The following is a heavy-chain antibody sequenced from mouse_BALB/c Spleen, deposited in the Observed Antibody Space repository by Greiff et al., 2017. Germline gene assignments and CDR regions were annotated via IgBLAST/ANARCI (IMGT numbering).Heavy chain of an antibody. CDR1: GYTFTSYW. V-gene: IGHV1S41*01. Sequence: DLVKPGASVKLSCKASGYTFTSYWINWIKQRPGQGLEWIGRIAPGSGSTYYNEMFKGKATLTVDTSSSTAYIQLSSLSSEDSAVCFCAKGRYDGFDYWGQGTTLTVSS. CDR2: IAPGSGST. J-gene: IGHJ2*01. CDR3: AKGRYDGFDY. D-gene: IGHD2-14*01.